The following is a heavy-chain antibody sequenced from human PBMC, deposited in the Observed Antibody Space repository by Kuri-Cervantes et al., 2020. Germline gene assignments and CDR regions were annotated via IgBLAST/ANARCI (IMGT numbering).Heavy chain of an antibody. Sequence: SETLSLTCTVSGGSISSYYWSWIRQPPGKGLEWIGYIYYSGSTNYNPSLKSRVTISVDTSKNQFSLKLSSVTAADTALYYCAREVWAGAYYYGSGSGPRRRHMYVWGKGTTVTVSS. J-gene: IGHJ6*03. V-gene: IGHV4-59*12. CDR3: AREVWAGAYYYGSGSGPRRRHMYV. CDR1: GGSISSYY. CDR2: IYYSGST. D-gene: IGHD3-10*01.